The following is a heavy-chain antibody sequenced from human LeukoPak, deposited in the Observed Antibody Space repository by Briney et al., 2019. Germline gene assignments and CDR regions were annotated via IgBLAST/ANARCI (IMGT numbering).Heavy chain of an antibody. CDR2: ISVYNGNT. CDR3: ARDNSVGDNAWWFDP. CDR1: GYTFTSYG. D-gene: IGHD1-26*01. V-gene: IGHV1-18*01. J-gene: IGHJ5*02. Sequence: ASVKVSCKASGYTFTSYGISRVRQAPGQGLEWMGWISVYNGNTNYAQKLQGRVTMTRDMSTSTDYMELSSLRSEDTAIYYCARDNSVGDNAWWFDPWGQGILVTVSS.